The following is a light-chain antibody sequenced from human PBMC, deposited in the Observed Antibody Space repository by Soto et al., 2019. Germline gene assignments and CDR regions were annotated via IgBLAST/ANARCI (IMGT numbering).Light chain of an antibody. J-gene: IGKJ4*01. CDR2: DAS. Sequence: EIVLTHSPATLSLSPGERATLSCTASQSVSSYLDWYHQKPGQAPRLLIYDASNRATGIPARFSGSGSGTDFTLTISSLEPEDVAVYYCQQRSNWVTCGGGTKVEIK. V-gene: IGKV3-11*01. CDR1: QSVSSY. CDR3: QQRSNWVT.